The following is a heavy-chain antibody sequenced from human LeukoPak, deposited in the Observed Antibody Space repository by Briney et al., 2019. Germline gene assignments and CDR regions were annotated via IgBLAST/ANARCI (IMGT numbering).Heavy chain of an antibody. CDR1: GFTFRTYG. J-gene: IGHJ5*02. D-gene: IGHD3-10*01. Sequence: ASVKVSCKTSGFTFRTYGIIWVRQAPGQGLEWVGWIGNYNGNTNYAQNFQGRVTMTTDTSTNTAYMELRSLRSDDTAAYYCARGVGTYSVSGHKYDTLWFDPWGQGTLVTVSS. CDR2: IGNYNGNT. V-gene: IGHV1-18*01. CDR3: ARGVGTYSVSGHKYDTLWFDP.